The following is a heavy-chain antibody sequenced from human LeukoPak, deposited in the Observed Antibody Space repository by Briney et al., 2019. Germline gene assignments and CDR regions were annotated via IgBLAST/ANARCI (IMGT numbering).Heavy chain of an antibody. Sequence: PGGSLRLSCAASGFSFGSYGIHWVRQAPGKGQEWVAVISHEGSQTYYADSVRGRFTISRDNSKNMVYLQMNSLRAEDTAVYYCARTREQWQVLDYWGQGTLVTVSS. CDR1: GFSFGSYG. CDR3: ARTREQWQVLDY. CDR2: ISHEGSQT. V-gene: IGHV3-30*03. D-gene: IGHD6-19*01. J-gene: IGHJ4*02.